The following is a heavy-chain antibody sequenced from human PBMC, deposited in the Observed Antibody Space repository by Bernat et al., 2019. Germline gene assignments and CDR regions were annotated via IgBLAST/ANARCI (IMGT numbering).Heavy chain of an antibody. CDR1: GFTFSDYY. V-gene: IGHV3-11*01. CDR2: ISSSSSTI. CDR3: ARDSARGSGWYDTLYYFDY. D-gene: IGHD6-19*01. Sequence: QVQLVESGGGLVKPGGSLRLSCAASGFTFSDYYMSWIRQAPGKGLEWVSYISSSSSTIYYADSVKGRFTISRDNAKNSLYLQMNSLRAEDTAVYDCARDSARGSGWYDTLYYFDYWGQGTLVTVSS. J-gene: IGHJ4*02.